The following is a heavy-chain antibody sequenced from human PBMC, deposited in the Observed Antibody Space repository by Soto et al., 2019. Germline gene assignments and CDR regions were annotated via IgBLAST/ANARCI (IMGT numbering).Heavy chain of an antibody. CDR1: GFTFSTYG. CDR2: ISYDGSNT. D-gene: IGHD5-12*01. J-gene: IGHJ6*02. CDR3: ANDRLVATTRFYFYSMDV. V-gene: IGHV3-30*18. Sequence: QVQLVESGGGVVQPGRSLRLSCAASGFTFSTYGMHWVRQAPGKGLEWVATISYDGSNTYYADSAKGRFTISRDNSKNTLYLQMNSLRAEDTSVYSFANDRLVATTRFYFYSMDVWGQWTTVTVSS.